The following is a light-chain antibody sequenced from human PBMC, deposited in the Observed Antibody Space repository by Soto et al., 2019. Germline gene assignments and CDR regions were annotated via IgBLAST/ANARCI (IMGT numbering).Light chain of an antibody. CDR1: QSVSSN. V-gene: IGKV3-15*01. J-gene: IGKJ5*01. CDR2: GAS. Sequence: EIVMTQSPSTLSVSPGERATLSCRASQSVSSNLAWYQQKPGQAPRLLIYGASTRATGIPARFSGSGSGTEFTLTISSLQSEDFAVYYCQQYNNWPPLSTFCQGTRLEIK. CDR3: QQYNNWPPLST.